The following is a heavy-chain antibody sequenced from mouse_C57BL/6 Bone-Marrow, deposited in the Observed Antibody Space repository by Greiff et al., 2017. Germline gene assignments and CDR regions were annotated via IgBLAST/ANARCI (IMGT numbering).Heavy chain of an antibody. CDR3: ARMRDYDAMDY. CDR2: IWWDDDK. Sequence: QVTLKVSGPGILQPSQTLSLTCSFSGFSLSTFGMGVGWIRQPSGKGLEWLAHIWWDDDKYYNPALKSRLTISKDTSKNQVSLKIANVDTADTATYYCARMRDYDAMDYWGQGTSVTVSS. CDR1: GFSLSTFGMG. V-gene: IGHV8-8*01. J-gene: IGHJ4*01.